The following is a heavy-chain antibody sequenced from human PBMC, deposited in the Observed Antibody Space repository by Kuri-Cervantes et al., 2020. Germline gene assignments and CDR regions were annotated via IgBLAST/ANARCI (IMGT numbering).Heavy chain of an antibody. D-gene: IGHD5-12*01. Sequence: GESLKISCAASGFTFSSYGMHWVRQAPGKGLEWVAVIWYDGSNKYYADFVKGRFTISRDNSKNTLYLQMNSLRAEDTAVYYCASRGGATGSEGYYGMDVWGQGTTVTVSS. CDR1: GFTFSSYG. J-gene: IGHJ6*02. CDR2: IWYDGSNK. V-gene: IGHV3-33*01. CDR3: ASRGGATGSEGYYGMDV.